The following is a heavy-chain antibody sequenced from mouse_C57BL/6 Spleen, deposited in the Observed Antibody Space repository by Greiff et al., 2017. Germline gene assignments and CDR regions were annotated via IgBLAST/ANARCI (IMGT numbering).Heavy chain of an antibody. CDR1: GYAFSSSW. CDR2: IYPGDGDT. D-gene: IGHD2-3*01. V-gene: IGHV1-82*01. Sequence: VQLQQSGPELVKPGASVKISCKASGYAFSSSWMNWVKQRPGKGLEWIGRIYPGDGDTNYNGKFKGKATLTADKSSSTAYMQLSSLTSEDSAVDFCARDYDGYLFDYWGQGTTLTVSS. CDR3: ARDYDGYLFDY. J-gene: IGHJ2*01.